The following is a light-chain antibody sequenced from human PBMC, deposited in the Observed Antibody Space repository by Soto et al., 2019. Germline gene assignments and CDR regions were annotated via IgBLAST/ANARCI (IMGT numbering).Light chain of an antibody. CDR3: SSYTSSSTLYV. CDR2: EVN. Sequence: QSVLTQPASVSGSPRQSITISCTGASSDVGGYTYVSWYQQHPGKATKLMIYEVNNRPSGVSNRFSGSKSGNTASLTISGLQAEDEADYYCSSYTSSSTLYVFGTGTKVTVL. CDR1: SSDVGGYTY. J-gene: IGLJ1*01. V-gene: IGLV2-14*01.